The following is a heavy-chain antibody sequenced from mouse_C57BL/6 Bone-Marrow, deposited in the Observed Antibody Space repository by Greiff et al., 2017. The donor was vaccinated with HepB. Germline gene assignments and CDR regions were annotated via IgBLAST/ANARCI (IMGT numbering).Heavy chain of an antibody. J-gene: IGHJ4*01. Sequence: EVQRVESGGGLVQPKGSLKLSCAASGFSFNTYAMNWVRQAPGKGLEWVARIRSKSNNYATYYADSVKDRFTISRDDSESMLYLQMNNLKTEDTAMYYCVPSLKDAMDYWGQGTSVTVSS. CDR2: IRSKSNNYAT. D-gene: IGHD1-3*01. V-gene: IGHV10-1*01. CDR3: VPSLKDAMDY. CDR1: GFSFNTYA.